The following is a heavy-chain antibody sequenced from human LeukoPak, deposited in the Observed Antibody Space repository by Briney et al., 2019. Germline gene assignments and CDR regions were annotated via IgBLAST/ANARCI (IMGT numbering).Heavy chain of an antibody. CDR3: ARDRYSSSWRPYDY. CDR2: ISGSGGST. Sequence: PGGSLRLSCAASGFTFSSYAMSWVRQAPGKGLEWVSAISGSGGSTYYADSVKGRFTISRDNAKNSLYLQMNSLRAEDTAVYYCARDRYSSSWRPYDYWGQGTLVTVSS. V-gene: IGHV3-23*01. CDR1: GFTFSSYA. D-gene: IGHD6-13*01. J-gene: IGHJ4*02.